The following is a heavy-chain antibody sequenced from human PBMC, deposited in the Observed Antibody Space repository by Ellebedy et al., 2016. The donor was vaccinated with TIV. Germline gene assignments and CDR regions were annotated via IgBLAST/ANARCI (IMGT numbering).Heavy chain of an antibody. CDR3: ARGRGFAYYFDY. J-gene: IGHJ4*02. CDR2: IKQDGSEK. CDR1: GFTFSSYW. Sequence: GESLKISXAASGFTFSSYWMSWVRQAPGKGLEWVANIKQDGSEKYYVDSVKGRFTISRDNSKNTLYLQMNSLRAEDTAVYYCARGRGFAYYFDYWGQGTLVTVSS. D-gene: IGHD3-10*01. V-gene: IGHV3-7*05.